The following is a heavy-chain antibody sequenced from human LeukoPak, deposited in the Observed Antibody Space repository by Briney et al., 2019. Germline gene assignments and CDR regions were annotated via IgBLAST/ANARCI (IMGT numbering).Heavy chain of an antibody. CDR1: GFTFSSYA. CDR2: ISYDGSNK. J-gene: IGHJ5*01. V-gene: IGHV3-30*04. Sequence: QPGRSLRLSCAPSGFTFSSYAMLWVRQAPGKGLEWVAVISYDGSNKYYADSVKGRFTISRDNSKSMLYLQMNTLRAEDTAVYYCVKAGGIEGSGYNNWFDSWGQGTLVTVSS. D-gene: IGHD5-24*01. CDR3: VKAGGIEGSGYNNWFDS.